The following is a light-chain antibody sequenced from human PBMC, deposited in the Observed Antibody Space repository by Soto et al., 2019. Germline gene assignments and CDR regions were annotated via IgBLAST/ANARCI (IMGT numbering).Light chain of an antibody. V-gene: IGLV2-14*03. J-gene: IGLJ1*01. CDR1: SSDVGGYNY. CDR2: DVS. CDR3: FSYTTTNTRV. Sequence: QSVLTQPASVSGSPGQWITISCTGTSSDVGGYNYVSWYQQHPDKAPKLLIYDVSNRPSGVSNRFSGSRSGNTASLTISGLQAEDEADYYCFSYTTTNTRVFGTGTKLTVL.